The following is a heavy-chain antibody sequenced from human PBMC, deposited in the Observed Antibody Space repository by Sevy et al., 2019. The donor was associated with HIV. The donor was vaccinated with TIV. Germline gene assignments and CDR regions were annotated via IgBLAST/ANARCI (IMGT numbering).Heavy chain of an antibody. V-gene: IGHV3-11*01. J-gene: IGHJ4*02. D-gene: IGHD1-20*01. CDR3: ARGPYNWNPRVDY. CDR2: ISSSGSTI. CDR1: GFTFSDYY. Sequence: GGYLRLSCAASGFTFSDYYMSWIRQAPGKGLEWVSYISSSGSTIYYADSVKGRFTISRDNAKNSLYLQMNSLRAEDTAVYYCARGPYNWNPRVDYWGQGTLVTVSS.